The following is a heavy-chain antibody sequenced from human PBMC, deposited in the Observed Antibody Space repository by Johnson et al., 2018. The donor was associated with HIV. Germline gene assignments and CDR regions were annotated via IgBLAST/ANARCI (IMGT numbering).Heavy chain of an antibody. J-gene: IGHJ3*02. D-gene: IGHD3-10*01. V-gene: IGHV3-33*06. CDR3: AKQYFGSGGSVHAFDI. CDR2: IWYDGSNK. CDR1: GFTFSSYG. Sequence: QVQLMESGGGVVQPGRSLRLSCAASGFTFSSYGMHWVRQAPGKGLEWVAVIWYDGSNKYYADSVKGRFTISRDNSKNTLYLQMNSLRPEDTAVYSCAKQYFGSGGSVHAFDIWGQGTLVTVSA.